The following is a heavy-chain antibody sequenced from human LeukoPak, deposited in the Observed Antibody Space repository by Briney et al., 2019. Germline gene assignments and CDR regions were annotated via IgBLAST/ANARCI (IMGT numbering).Heavy chain of an antibody. CDR3: VKDLLGYCSSTSCYATVPFDY. J-gene: IGHJ4*02. CDR1: GFSFSNYA. CDR2: ISTNGGHT. D-gene: IGHD2-2*01. Sequence: GGSLRLSCSASGFSFSNYAMHWVRQAPGKGLEYVSAISTNGGHTYYADSVQGRFTISRDDSKNTLYLQMSSLRAEDTALYYCVKDLLGYCSSTSCYATVPFDYWGQGTLVTV. V-gene: IGHV3-64D*09.